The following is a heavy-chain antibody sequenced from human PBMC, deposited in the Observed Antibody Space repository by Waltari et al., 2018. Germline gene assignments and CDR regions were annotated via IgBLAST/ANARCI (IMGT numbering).Heavy chain of an antibody. Sequence: EVQLVQSGAEVKKPGESLKISCRGSGYTFTSYWTAWVRQLPGKGLEWMGIIYPGDSETTYSPSVEGQDSISADRSTGTAYLQWSSLKASDTARYYCARRFYSGSSSNWFDPWGQGTLVTVSS. CDR2: IYPGDSET. J-gene: IGHJ5*02. D-gene: IGHD6-13*01. V-gene: IGHV5-51*01. CDR1: GYTFTSYW. CDR3: ARRFYSGSSSNWFDP.